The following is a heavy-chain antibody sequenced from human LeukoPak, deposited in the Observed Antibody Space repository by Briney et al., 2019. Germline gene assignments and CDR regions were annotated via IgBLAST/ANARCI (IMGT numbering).Heavy chain of an antibody. CDR3: ARDKRHSYGRYFDH. D-gene: IGHD5-18*01. Sequence: PSETLSPTCSVSGDSISTYHWNWIRKPPGPGLEWIGYMQSTGNSNYNPSLKSRVSMSVETSKIRVVLNLRSVTAADTAVYYCARDKRHSYGRYFDHWGQGLLVTVTS. CDR2: MQSTGNS. CDR1: GDSISTYH. V-gene: IGHV4-59*01. J-gene: IGHJ4*02.